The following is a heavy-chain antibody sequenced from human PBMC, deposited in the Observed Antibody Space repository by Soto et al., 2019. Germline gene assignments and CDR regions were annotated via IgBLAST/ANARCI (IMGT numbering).Heavy chain of an antibody. Sequence: PGGSLRLSCAASGFTFSGSAMHWVRQASGKGLEWVGRIRSKPNNYATAYAASVQDRFTISRDDSKNTAYLQMNSLKTEDTAVYYCTRHTSDYWGQGTLVTVSS. V-gene: IGHV3-73*01. CDR3: TRHTSDY. CDR2: IRSKPNNYAT. CDR1: GFTFSGSA. J-gene: IGHJ4*02.